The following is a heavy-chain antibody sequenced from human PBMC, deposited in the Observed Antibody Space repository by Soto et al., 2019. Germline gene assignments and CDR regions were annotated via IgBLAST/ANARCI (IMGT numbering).Heavy chain of an antibody. CDR1: GGSISSYY. CDR3: ARDTSSGWPDY. V-gene: IGHV4-59*01. CDR2: IYYTGST. D-gene: IGHD6-19*01. Sequence: PSETLSLTCTVSGGSISSYYWSWIRQPPGKGLEWIGYIYYTGSTNYNPSFKSRVTISVDTSKNQFSLKLSFVTAADTAVYYCARDTSSGWPDYWGQGTLVTVS. J-gene: IGHJ4*02.